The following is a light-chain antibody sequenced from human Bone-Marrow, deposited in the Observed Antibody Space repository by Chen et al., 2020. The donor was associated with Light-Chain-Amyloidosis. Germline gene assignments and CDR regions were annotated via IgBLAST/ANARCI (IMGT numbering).Light chain of an antibody. V-gene: IGKV1-5*03. Sequence: DIQMTQSPSTLSASVGDRVTITCRASQSIGTWLAWYQQKHGKAPKLLIYKAVSLESGVPSRFSGSGSGTEFTLTISSLQPDDFATYYCQQYNSWTFGQGTKVEIK. CDR2: KAV. CDR1: QSIGTW. CDR3: QQYNSWT. J-gene: IGKJ1*01.